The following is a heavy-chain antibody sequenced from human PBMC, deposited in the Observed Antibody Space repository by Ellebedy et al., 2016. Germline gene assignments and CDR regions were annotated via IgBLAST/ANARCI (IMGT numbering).Heavy chain of an antibody. J-gene: IGHJ4*02. D-gene: IGHD3-10*01. CDR3: VKEGITRVTDCDN. CDR2: ILADGYN. Sequence: GESLKISCSASGFTFSSYAMHWVRQAPGKGLEYVSGILADGYNIYADLVQGRFIVSRDNSKSTLYLQMSSLRPEDTAVYYCVKEGITRVTDCDNWGQGTLVTVSS. CDR1: GFTFSSYA. V-gene: IGHV3-64D*06.